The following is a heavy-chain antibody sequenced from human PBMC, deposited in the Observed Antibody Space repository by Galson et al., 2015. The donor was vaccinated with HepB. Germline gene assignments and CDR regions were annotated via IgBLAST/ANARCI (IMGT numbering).Heavy chain of an antibody. J-gene: IGHJ5*02. Sequence: SVKVSCKVSGYTLTELSMHWVRQAPGKGLEWMGGFDPEDGETIYAQKFQGRVTMTEDTSTDTAYMELSSLRPEDTAVYYCATVTYYDILTGWIWFDPWSQGTLVTVSS. CDR3: ATVTYYDILTGWIWFDP. D-gene: IGHD3-9*01. CDR1: GYTLTELS. CDR2: FDPEDGET. V-gene: IGHV1-24*01.